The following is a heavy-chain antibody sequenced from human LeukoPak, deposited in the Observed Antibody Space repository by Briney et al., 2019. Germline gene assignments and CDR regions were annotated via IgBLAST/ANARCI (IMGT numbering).Heavy chain of an antibody. J-gene: IGHJ3*02. CDR1: GYTLTELS. D-gene: IGHD5-12*01. CDR3: ATGGAYSGYDFFYAFDI. V-gene: IGHV1-24*01. Sequence: RASVKVSCKVSGYTLTELSMHWVRQAPGKGLEWMGGFDPEDGETIYAQKFQGRVTMTEDTSTDTAYMELSSLRSEDTAVYYCATGGAYSGYDFFYAFDIWGQGTMVTVSS. CDR2: FDPEDGET.